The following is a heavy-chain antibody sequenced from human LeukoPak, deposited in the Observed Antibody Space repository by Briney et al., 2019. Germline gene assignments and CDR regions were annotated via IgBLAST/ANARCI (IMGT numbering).Heavy chain of an antibody. CDR1: GYTFTSYG. J-gene: IGHJ4*02. V-gene: IGHV1-18*01. D-gene: IGHD6-13*01. CDR2: ISAYNGNT. CDR3: ARDPGKAGRAAAGRGLDY. Sequence: ASVKVSCKASGYTFTSYGISWVRQAPGQGVEWMGWISAYNGNTNYAKKLQGSVTMTTNTSTSTAYMELRSLRSDDTAVYYCARDPGKAGRAAAGRGLDYWGQGTLVTVSS.